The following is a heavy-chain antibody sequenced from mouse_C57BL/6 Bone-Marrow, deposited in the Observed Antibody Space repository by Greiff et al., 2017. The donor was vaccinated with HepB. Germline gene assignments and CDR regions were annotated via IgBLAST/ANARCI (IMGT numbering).Heavy chain of an antibody. CDR3: ARQGPYYGSSPSYWYFDV. CDR2: IYPRSGNT. J-gene: IGHJ1*03. D-gene: IGHD1-1*01. V-gene: IGHV1-81*01. CDR1: GYTFTSYG. Sequence: VQLVESGAELARPGASVKLSCKASGYTFTSYGISWVKQRTGQGLEWIGEIYPRSGNTYYNEKFKGKATLTADKSSSTAYMELRSLTSEDSAVYFCARQGPYYGSSPSYWYFDVWGTGTTVTVSS.